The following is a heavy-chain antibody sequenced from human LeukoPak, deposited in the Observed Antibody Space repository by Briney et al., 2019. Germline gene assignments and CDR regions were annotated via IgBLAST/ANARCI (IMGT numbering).Heavy chain of an antibody. Sequence: PWGSLRLSCAASGFTFSNYEMNWVRQAPGKGLEWVSYISSSGSSIYYADSVKGRFTISRDNAKNSLYLQMNSLRAEDTAVYYCAREASGYSYGLDAFDIWGQGTMVTVSS. J-gene: IGHJ3*02. CDR3: AREASGYSYGLDAFDI. V-gene: IGHV3-48*03. D-gene: IGHD5-18*01. CDR1: GFTFSNYE. CDR2: ISSSGSSI.